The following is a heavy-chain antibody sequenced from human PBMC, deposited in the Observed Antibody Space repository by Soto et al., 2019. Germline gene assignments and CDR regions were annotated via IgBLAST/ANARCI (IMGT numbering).Heavy chain of an antibody. CDR3: ATAEVDY. V-gene: IGHV3-74*02. CDR1: GYTFGNHW. CDR2: MNSDGGII. J-gene: IGHJ4*02. Sequence: EVQLVESGGGLVQPGGSLRLSCAVAGYTFGNHWMHWVRQAPGKGLEWVSRMNSDGGIINYADSVKGRFTVSRDNGKNPLYLQMNSPRVEDTAVYYCATAEVDYWGPGSLVTVSS.